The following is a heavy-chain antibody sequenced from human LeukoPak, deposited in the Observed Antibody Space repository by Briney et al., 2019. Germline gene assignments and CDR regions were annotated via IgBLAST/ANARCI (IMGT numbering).Heavy chain of an antibody. CDR3: ARGAAPQGY. D-gene: IGHD2-15*01. J-gene: IGHJ4*02. CDR1: GFTFSSDW. CDR2: INGDGSTT. Sequence: GGSLRPSCAASGFTFSSDWMHWVRQAPGKGLVWVSRINGDGSTTAYADSVKGRFTISRDNAKNTLYLQMNSLRVEDTAVYYCARGAAPQGYWGQGTLVTVSS. V-gene: IGHV3-74*03.